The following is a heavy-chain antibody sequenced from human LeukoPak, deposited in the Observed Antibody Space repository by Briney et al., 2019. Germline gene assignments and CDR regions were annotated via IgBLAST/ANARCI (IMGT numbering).Heavy chain of an antibody. V-gene: IGHV1-18*01. CDR1: GYTFTSYG. CDR3: VRSVGLVAADPFDY. J-gene: IGHJ4*02. Sequence: GASVKVSCKASGYTFTSYGISWVRQAPGQGLEWMGWISAYNGNTNYAQKLQGRVTMTTDTSTSTAYMELRSLRSDDTAVYYCVRSVGLVAADPFDYWGQGTLVTVSS. D-gene: IGHD2-2*01. CDR2: ISAYNGNT.